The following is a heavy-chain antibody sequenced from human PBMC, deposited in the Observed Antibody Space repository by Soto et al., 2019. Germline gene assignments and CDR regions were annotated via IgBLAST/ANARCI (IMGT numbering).Heavy chain of an antibody. V-gene: IGHV4-61*01. CDR2: IYFSGST. D-gene: IGHD6-6*01. Sequence: QVQLQESGPGLVKPSETLPLTCTVSGGSVTSDSYYWSWIRQPPGKRLEWIGYIYFSGSTNYNPSLKSRVTISVDTSKNQFSLKLNSVTAADTAVYYCATLSSQYRSSPRFDYWGQGTLITVSS. CDR1: GGSVTSDSYY. CDR3: ATLSSQYRSSPRFDY. J-gene: IGHJ4*02.